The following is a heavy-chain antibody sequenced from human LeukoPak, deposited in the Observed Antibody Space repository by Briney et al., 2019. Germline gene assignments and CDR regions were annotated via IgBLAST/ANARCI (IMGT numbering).Heavy chain of an antibody. CDR1: GYTFTGYY. Sequence: ASVKVSCKASGYTFTGYYMHWVRQAPGQGLEWMGWINPNSGGTNYAQKFQGRVTMTRDTSISTAYMELSRLRSDDTAVYYCAREAQGYYDSSGYPDYWGQGTLVTVSS. D-gene: IGHD3-22*01. J-gene: IGHJ4*02. V-gene: IGHV1-2*02. CDR3: AREAQGYYDSSGYPDY. CDR2: INPNSGGT.